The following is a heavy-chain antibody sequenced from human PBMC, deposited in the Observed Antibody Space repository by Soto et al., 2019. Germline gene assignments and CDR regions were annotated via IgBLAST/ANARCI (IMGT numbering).Heavy chain of an antibody. D-gene: IGHD3-3*01. Sequence: SDTLSLTCAVSGGPINSVDYSWTWIRQPPGRGLELIGKLHHRGTTYYTPSLKSRDTISLDTSKNLFSLNLTSVTAADTALYYCARTTYFDFWNSHYFYXWGRVTLVTVSX. V-gene: IGHV4-30-2*01. CDR2: LHHRGTT. CDR3: ARTTYFDFWNSHYFYX. J-gene: IGHJ4*02. CDR1: GGPINSVDYS.